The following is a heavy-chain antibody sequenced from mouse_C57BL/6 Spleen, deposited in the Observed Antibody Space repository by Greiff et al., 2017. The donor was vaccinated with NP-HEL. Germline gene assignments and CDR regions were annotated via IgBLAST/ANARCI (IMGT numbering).Heavy chain of an antibody. Sequence: VQLQQPGAELVRPGSSVKLSCKASGYTFTSYWMDWVKQRPGQGLEWIGNIYPSDSETHYNQKFKDKATLTVDKSSSTAYMQLSSLTSEDSAVYYCARQLRLSYYAMDYWGQGTSVTVSS. J-gene: IGHJ4*01. V-gene: IGHV1-61*01. CDR1: GYTFTSYW. D-gene: IGHD3-2*02. CDR3: ARQLRLSYYAMDY. CDR2: IYPSDSET.